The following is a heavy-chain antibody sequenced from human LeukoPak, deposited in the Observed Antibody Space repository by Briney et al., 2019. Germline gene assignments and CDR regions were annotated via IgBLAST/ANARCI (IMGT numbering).Heavy chain of an antibody. CDR2: FDPEDGET. CDR1: GYTLTELS. CDR3: ARSAGGVVVPGAAIHRDYYYYYYMDV. J-gene: IGHJ6*03. V-gene: IGHV1-24*01. Sequence: GASVKVSCKVSGYTLTELSMHWVRQAPGKGLEWMGGFDPEDGETIYAQKFQGRVTITADESTSTAYMELNSLRSEDTAVYYCARSAGGVVVPGAAIHRDYYYYYYMDVWGKGTTVTVS. D-gene: IGHD2-2*01.